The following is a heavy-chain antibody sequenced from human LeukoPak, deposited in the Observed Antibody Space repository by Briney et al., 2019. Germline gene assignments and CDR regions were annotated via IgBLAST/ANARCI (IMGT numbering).Heavy chain of an antibody. CDR3: ARIPGSGTYAPRDAFDI. Sequence: SETLSLTCTVSGGSISSDSYYWSWIRQPAGKGLEWIGRIYTSGSTNYNPSLKSRVTISVDTSKSQFSLKLSSVTAADTAVYYCARIPGSGTYAPRDAFDIWGQGTMVSVSS. CDR2: IYTSGST. CDR1: GGSISSDSYY. V-gene: IGHV4-61*02. D-gene: IGHD3-10*01. J-gene: IGHJ3*02.